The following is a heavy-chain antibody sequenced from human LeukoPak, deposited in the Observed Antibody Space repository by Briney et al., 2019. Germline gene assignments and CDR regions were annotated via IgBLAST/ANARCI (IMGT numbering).Heavy chain of an antibody. V-gene: IGHV4-34*01. J-gene: IGHJ4*02. CDR1: GGSFSGYY. Sequence: SETLSLTCAVYGGSFSGYYWGWIRQSPGKGLEWIANMYHSGLIYYNPSLKSRITISMDTSKNQLSLKLSSVTAADTAVYYCARISAAGTEVDYWGQGTLVTVSS. D-gene: IGHD6-13*01. CDR2: MYHSGLI. CDR3: ARISAAGTEVDY.